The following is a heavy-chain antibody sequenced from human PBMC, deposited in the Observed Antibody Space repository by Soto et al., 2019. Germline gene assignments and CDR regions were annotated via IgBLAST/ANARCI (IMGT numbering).Heavy chain of an antibody. Sequence: QVQLVQSGAEVKKPGSSVKVSCKASGGTFSSYAISWVRQAPGQGLEWMGGIIPIFGTANYAQKFQGRVTITADEYTSTAYMELSSVSSEDTAVYYCASSDYRKGGFDPWGQGTLVTVSS. CDR2: IIPIFGTA. D-gene: IGHD4-4*01. CDR1: GGTFSSYA. V-gene: IGHV1-69*12. CDR3: ASSDYRKGGFDP. J-gene: IGHJ5*02.